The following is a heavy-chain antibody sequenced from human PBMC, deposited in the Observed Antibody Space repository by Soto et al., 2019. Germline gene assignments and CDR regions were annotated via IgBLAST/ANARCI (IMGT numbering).Heavy chain of an antibody. CDR3: AGPRAIGVVPKNWFGP. D-gene: IGHD3-3*01. CDR1: GYSFTSYW. Sequence: GESLKISCKGSGYSFTSYWISWVRQMPGKGLEWMGRIDPSDSYTNYSPSFQGHVTISADKSISTAYLQWSSLKASDTAMYYCAGPRAIGVVPKNWFGPWGQGTLVTVSS. J-gene: IGHJ5*02. V-gene: IGHV5-10-1*01. CDR2: IDPSDSYT.